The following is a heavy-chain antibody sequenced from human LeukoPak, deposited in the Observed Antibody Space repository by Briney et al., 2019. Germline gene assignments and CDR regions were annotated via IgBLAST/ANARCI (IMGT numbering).Heavy chain of an antibody. CDR1: GFTFSSYA. J-gene: IGHJ4*02. Sequence: RSGGSLRLSCEASGFTFSSYAMSWVRQAPGKGLAWVSGIIDSGDITYYANSVKGRFTISRDNSKNTLYLQMNSLRAEDTAVYYCARENWNFDRSSFDYWGQGTLVTVSS. D-gene: IGHD1-7*01. CDR3: ARENWNFDRSSFDY. V-gene: IGHV3-23*01. CDR2: IIDSGDIT.